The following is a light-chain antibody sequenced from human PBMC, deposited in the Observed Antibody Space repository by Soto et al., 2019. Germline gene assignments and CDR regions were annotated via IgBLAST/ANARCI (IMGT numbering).Light chain of an antibody. CDR2: TAS. Sequence: DIQMTQSPSFVSASVGDRVTVTCRASQGISNRLAWYQQKPGKAPKLLIYTASTLGSGVPSRFSGSVSGTDFTLSISSLQPEYFATYYCQQASAFPISFGQGTRLEIK. CDR1: QGISNR. V-gene: IGKV1-12*01. J-gene: IGKJ5*01. CDR3: QQASAFPIS.